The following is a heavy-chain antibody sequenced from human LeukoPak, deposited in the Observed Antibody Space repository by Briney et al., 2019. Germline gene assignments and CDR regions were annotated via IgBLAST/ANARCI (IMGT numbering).Heavy chain of an antibody. CDR1: GYSFTTYV. J-gene: IGHJ4*02. CDR2: INPQNGNT. D-gene: IGHD2/OR15-2a*01. V-gene: IGHV1-18*04. CDR3: ARACTTFITQWCFSDF. Sequence: ASVKVSCKASGYSFTTYVITWVRQAPGQGPDWLGWINPQNGNTNFAQRFQGRVTMTTDTSTNTAHMELRSLTSDDTAVYYCARACTTFITQWCFSDFWGQGTLVTVSS.